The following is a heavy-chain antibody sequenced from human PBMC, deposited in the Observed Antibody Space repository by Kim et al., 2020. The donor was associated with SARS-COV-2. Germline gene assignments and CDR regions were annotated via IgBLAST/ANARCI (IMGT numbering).Heavy chain of an antibody. CDR1: GFTFSSYG. J-gene: IGHJ6*02. V-gene: IGHV3-30*18. CDR3: AKDQGYCSGGSCYSGLYYYYGMDV. CDR2: ISYDGSNK. Sequence: GGSLRLSCAASGFTFSSYGMHWVRQAPGKGLEWVAVISYDGSNKYYADSVKGRFTISRDNSKNTLYLQMNSLRAEDTAVDYCAKDQGYCSGGSCYSGLYYYYGMDVWGQGTTVTVSS. D-gene: IGHD2-15*01.